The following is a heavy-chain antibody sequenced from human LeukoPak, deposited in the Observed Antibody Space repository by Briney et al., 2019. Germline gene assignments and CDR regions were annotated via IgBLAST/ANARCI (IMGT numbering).Heavy chain of an antibody. V-gene: IGHV5-51*01. CDR1: GYSFISYW. CDR2: IQPADSQT. J-gene: IGHJ3*02. D-gene: IGHD1-1*01. Sequence: GESLKISCKGSGYSFISYWIDWVRQLPGKGLEWMGLIQPADSQTRYNPSFQGQVTLSDDKSINPAYLQWSSLRPSDTAMYYCARRLRTGGFDIWGQGTEVTVSS. CDR3: ARRLRTGGFDI.